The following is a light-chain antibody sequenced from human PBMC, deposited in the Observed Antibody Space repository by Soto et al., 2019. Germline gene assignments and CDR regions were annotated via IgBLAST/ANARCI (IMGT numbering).Light chain of an antibody. CDR2: GAS. V-gene: IGKV3-20*01. Sequence: ENVLTQSPGALSLSPGERATLSCRASQSISSGYLAWYQQKPGQAPRLLIYGASSRATGIPDRFSGSGSETDFTLTISRLEPEDFAVYYCQRYGTSLTWTFGQGTKVDIK. CDR1: QSISSGY. J-gene: IGKJ1*01. CDR3: QRYGTSLTWT.